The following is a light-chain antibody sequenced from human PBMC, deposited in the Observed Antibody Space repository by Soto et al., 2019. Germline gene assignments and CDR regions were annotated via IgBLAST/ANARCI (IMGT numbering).Light chain of an antibody. CDR1: SSNIGAGYD. J-gene: IGLJ1*01. CDR3: QSYDSSHNYV. V-gene: IGLV1-40*01. Sequence: QAVLTQPPSVSGAPGQMVTISCTGSSSNIGAGYDVHWYQQLPGTAPKLLIYGNSNRPSGVPDRFSGSKSGTSASLAITGLQAEDEADYYCQSYDSSHNYVFGTGTKVTVL. CDR2: GNS.